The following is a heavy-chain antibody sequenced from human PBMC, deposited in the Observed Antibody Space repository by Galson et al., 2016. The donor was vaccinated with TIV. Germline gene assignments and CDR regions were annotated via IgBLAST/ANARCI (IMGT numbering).Heavy chain of an antibody. V-gene: IGHV4-59*01. CDR2: IYYSGTT. Sequence: ETLSLTCTVSDDSITSFYWSWIRQPPGKGLEWIGDIYYSGTTNYNPSLKSRVTLSLDISKNQFSLSLRSVTAADTAVYYCARVSPCFGGCAHYYQHGMDVGGQGTTVTVSS. D-gene: IGHD3-10*01. CDR3: ARVSPCFGGCAHYYQHGMDV. J-gene: IGHJ6*02. CDR1: DDSITSFY.